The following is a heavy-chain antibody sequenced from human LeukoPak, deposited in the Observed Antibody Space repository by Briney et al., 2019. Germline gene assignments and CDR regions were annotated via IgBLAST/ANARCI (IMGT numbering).Heavy chain of an antibody. CDR1: GITFSDHY. Sequence: HPGGSLRLSCAASGITFSDHYMDWVRQAPGKGLEWVGRIRNKANSYTTEYAAPVKGRFTVSRDNSKNSLYLQMNSLKTEDTAVYYCVGGAVYYFDCWGQGTLVTVSS. V-gene: IGHV3-72*01. J-gene: IGHJ4*02. CDR3: VGGAVYYFDC. CDR2: IRNKANSYTT.